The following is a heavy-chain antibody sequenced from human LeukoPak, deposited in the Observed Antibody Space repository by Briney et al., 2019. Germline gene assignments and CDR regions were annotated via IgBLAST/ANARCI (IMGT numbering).Heavy chain of an antibody. CDR3: ARSGDILTGYYFMDV. D-gene: IGHD3-9*01. Sequence: PGRSLRLSCAASGFTFSSYAMHWVRQAPGKGLEWVAVISYDGSNKYYADSVKGRFTISRDNSRNTLYLQMNSLRAEDTAVYYCARSGDILTGYYFMDVWGKGTTVTVSS. CDR2: ISYDGSNK. V-gene: IGHV3-30*04. CDR1: GFTFSSYA. J-gene: IGHJ6*03.